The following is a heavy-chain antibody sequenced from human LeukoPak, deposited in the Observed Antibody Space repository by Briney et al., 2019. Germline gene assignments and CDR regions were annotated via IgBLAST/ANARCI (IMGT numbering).Heavy chain of an antibody. V-gene: IGHV3-23*01. CDR2: ISDSGDYT. Sequence: GGSLRLSCAASGFTFSFYGMSWVRQAPGQGLEWVSVISDSGDYTSYADSVRGRFTISRDNSRNTLYLQMISLRPEDTAVYYCAKDTSIGKYCTNGVCSPFDYWGQGTLVTVSS. J-gene: IGHJ4*02. CDR3: AKDTSIGKYCTNGVCSPFDY. CDR1: GFTFSFYG. D-gene: IGHD2-8*01.